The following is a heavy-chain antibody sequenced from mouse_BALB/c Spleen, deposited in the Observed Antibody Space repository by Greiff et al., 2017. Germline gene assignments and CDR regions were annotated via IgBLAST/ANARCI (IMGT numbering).Heavy chain of an antibody. D-gene: IGHD1-3*01. CDR3: ARGEWKRSLYGMDY. CDR1: SYTFTDYV. CDR2: TSTDNGNT. V-gene: IGHV1-67*01. J-gene: IGHJ4*01. Sequence: QVQLQQSGPELVRPGVSVKISCKGSSYTFTDYVMHWVKQSHAKSLEWIGVTSTDNGNTNYNQKFKGKATMTVDKSSSTAYMELARLTSEDSAVYYCARGEWKRSLYGMDYWGQGTSVTVSS.